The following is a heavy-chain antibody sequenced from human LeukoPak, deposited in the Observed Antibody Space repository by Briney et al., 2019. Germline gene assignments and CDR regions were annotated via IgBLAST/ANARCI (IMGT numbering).Heavy chain of an antibody. Sequence: GASVKVSCKASGYTFTSYDINWVRQATGQGLEWMGWMNPNSGNTGYAQKFQSRVTMTRNTSISTAYMELSSLRSEDTAVYYCARGLGYCSSTSCRKPFDYWGQGTLVTVSS. J-gene: IGHJ4*02. CDR3: ARGLGYCSSTSCRKPFDY. D-gene: IGHD2-2*01. CDR2: MNPNSGNT. V-gene: IGHV1-8*01. CDR1: GYTFTSYD.